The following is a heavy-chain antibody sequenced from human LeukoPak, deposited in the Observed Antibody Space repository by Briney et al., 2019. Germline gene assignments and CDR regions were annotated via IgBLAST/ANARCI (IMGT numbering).Heavy chain of an antibody. J-gene: IGHJ4*02. CDR3: ARGSLFLEWLLYEDY. CDR2: ISYDGNNK. V-gene: IGHV3-30*03. CDR1: GFTFSGYG. D-gene: IGHD3-3*01. Sequence: GGSLRLSCAASGFTFSGYGMHWVRQAPGKGLEWVALISYDGNNKYYADSVKGRFTISRDNSKNTLYLQMSSLRAEDTAVYYCARGSLFLEWLLYEDYWGQGTLVTVSS.